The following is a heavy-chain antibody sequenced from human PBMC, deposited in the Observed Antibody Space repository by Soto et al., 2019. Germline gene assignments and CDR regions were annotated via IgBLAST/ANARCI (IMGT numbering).Heavy chain of an antibody. Sequence: SVKVSCKASGGTFSSYAISWVRQAPGQGLEWMGGIIPIFGTANYAQKFQGRVTITADESTSTAYMELSSLRSEDTAVYYCARDHYDSSGCDYWGQGTLVTVSS. V-gene: IGHV1-69*13. D-gene: IGHD3-22*01. CDR3: ARDHYDSSGCDY. CDR2: IIPIFGTA. CDR1: GGTFSSYA. J-gene: IGHJ4*02.